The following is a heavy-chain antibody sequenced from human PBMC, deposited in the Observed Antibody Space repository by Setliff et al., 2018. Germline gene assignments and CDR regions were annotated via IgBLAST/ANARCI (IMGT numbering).Heavy chain of an antibody. CDR1: GGSISSSSYY. CDR3: AKVPITKVYFYMDV. D-gene: IGHD3-10*01. CDR2: IYYSGST. Sequence: PSETLSLTCTVSGGSISSSSYYWGWIRQPPGKGLEWIGSIYYSGSTYYNPSLKSRVTISVDTSKNQFSLKLSSVTAADTAVYYCAKVPITKVYFYMDVWGKGTTVTVSS. J-gene: IGHJ6*03. V-gene: IGHV4-39*01.